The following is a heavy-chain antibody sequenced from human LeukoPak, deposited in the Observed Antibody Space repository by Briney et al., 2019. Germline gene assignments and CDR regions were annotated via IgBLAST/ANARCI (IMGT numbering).Heavy chain of an antibody. V-gene: IGHV3-30*18. D-gene: IGHD6-6*01. J-gene: IGHJ4*02. Sequence: GGSLRLSCAASGFTFSSYGMHWVRQAPGKGLEWVAVISYDGSNKYYADSVKGRFTISRDNSKNTLYLQMNSLRAEDTAVYYCAKKRALGEVEYSSSYFDYWGQGTLVTVSS. CDR1: GFTFSSYG. CDR3: AKKRALGEVEYSSSYFDY. CDR2: ISYDGSNK.